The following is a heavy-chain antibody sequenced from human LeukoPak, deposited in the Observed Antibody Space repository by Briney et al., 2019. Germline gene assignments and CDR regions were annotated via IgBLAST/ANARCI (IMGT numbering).Heavy chain of an antibody. Sequence: KPSETLSLTCCGSNYSISNSLYWGWLRQPPGEGLEWIGSIYRSGSTFYNPSLKSRVTISLDTSKNQFYLKLISVTAAATSVYFCARGTYGYYMDVWGKGTTVTVSS. CDR2: IYRSGST. CDR1: NYSISNSLY. D-gene: IGHD4-17*01. J-gene: IGHJ6*03. V-gene: IGHV4-38-2*02. CDR3: ARGTYGYYMDV.